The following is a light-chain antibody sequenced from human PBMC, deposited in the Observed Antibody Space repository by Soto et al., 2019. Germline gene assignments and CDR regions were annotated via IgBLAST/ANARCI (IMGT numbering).Light chain of an antibody. CDR1: SSDVGSYNV. V-gene: IGLV2-23*02. CDR3: CSYAGSSTFV. CDR2: DVS. J-gene: IGLJ2*01. Sequence: QSALTQPASVSGSPGQSITISCTGTSSDVGSYNVVSWYQQHPGKAPKLMIYDVSKRPSGVSNRFSGSKSGNTASLTISGLQADDEADYYCCSYAGSSTFVFGGGTKLTVL.